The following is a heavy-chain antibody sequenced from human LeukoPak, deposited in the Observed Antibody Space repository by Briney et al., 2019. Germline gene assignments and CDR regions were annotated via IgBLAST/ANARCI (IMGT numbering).Heavy chain of an antibody. CDR1: GGSFSGYY. V-gene: IGHV4-34*01. Sequence: SETLSLTCAVYGGSFSGYYWSWIRQPPGKGLEWIGEINHSGSTNYNPSLKSRVTISVDTSKNQFSLKLSSVTAADTAVYYCAREEVTMMGAWFDPWGQGTLVTVSS. CDR3: AREEVTMMGAWFDP. D-gene: IGHD3-22*01. J-gene: IGHJ5*02. CDR2: INHSGST.